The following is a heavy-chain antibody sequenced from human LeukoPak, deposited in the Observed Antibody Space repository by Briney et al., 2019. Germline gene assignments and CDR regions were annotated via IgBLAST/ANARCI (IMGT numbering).Heavy chain of an antibody. V-gene: IGHV1-2*06. CDR2: INPNSGGT. D-gene: IGHD4/OR15-4a*01. CDR1: GYTFTGYY. J-gene: IGHJ4*02. Sequence: ASVKVPCKASGYTFTGYYMHWVRQAPGQGLEWMGRINPNSGGTNYAQKFQGRVTMTRDTSISTAYMELSRLRSDDTAVYYCAREVLVSPYYFDYWGQGTLVTVSS. CDR3: AREVLVSPYYFDY.